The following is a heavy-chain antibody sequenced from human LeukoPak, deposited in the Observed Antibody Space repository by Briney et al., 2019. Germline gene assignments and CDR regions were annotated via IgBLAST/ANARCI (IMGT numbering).Heavy chain of an antibody. D-gene: IGHD6-13*01. V-gene: IGHV4-34*01. Sequence: SETLSLTCAVYGGSFSGYYWSWIRQPPGKGLEWIGEINHSGSTNYNPSLKSRVTISVDTSKNQFSLQLNSVTPEDTAVYYCARDHLIAAAEGTGYYYYYGMDVWGQGTTVTVSS. CDR1: GGSFSGYY. J-gene: IGHJ6*02. CDR2: INHSGST. CDR3: ARDHLIAAAEGTGYYYYYGMDV.